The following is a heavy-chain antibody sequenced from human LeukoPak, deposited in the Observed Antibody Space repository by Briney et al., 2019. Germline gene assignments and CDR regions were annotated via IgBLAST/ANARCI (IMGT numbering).Heavy chain of an antibody. CDR2: MYNSVS. CDR1: GGSISNYY. Sequence: PSDTLSLTCTVSGGSISNYYWSWIRQPPGKALEWIAYMYNSVSNYTPSLNRRVTISVDTSKNHFYMKLSSVTAADTAVYYCARHRARDGYNALAYCGQGTLVTVSS. V-gene: IGHV4-59*08. J-gene: IGHJ4*02. CDR3: ARHRARDGYNALAY. D-gene: IGHD5-24*01.